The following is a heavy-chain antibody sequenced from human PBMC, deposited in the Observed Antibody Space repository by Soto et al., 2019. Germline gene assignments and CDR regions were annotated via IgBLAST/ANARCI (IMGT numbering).Heavy chain of an antibody. CDR2: IHYTGST. J-gene: IGHJ5*02. Sequence: SETLSLTCTVSGDSISSGDYYWSWIRQAPGKDLEWIGYIHYTGSTLNNPSLKSRITMSVDTSKNQFSLNLSSVADADTAVYFGARGFGDSSVGFDPWGQGILVTVSS. V-gene: IGHV4-30-4*01. CDR1: GDSISSGDYY. CDR3: ARGFGDSSVGFDP. D-gene: IGHD3-10*01.